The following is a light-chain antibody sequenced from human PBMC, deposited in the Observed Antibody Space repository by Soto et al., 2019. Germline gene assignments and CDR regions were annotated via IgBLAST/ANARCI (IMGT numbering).Light chain of an antibody. CDR3: QQSNNWPPFT. Sequence: MTQSPATLSVSPGDRATLSCRASQSISTNLAWYQQRPGQSPRLLIYAASTRATGVPARFSGSGSGTDFTLRISALQSEDFAVYYCQQSNNWPPFTFGPGTKVNVK. CDR1: QSISTN. V-gene: IGKV3-15*01. J-gene: IGKJ3*01. CDR2: AAS.